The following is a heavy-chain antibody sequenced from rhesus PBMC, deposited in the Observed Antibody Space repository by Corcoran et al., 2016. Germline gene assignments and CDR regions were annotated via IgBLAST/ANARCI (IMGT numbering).Heavy chain of an antibody. Sequence: EVQLAETGGGLVQPGGSLKLSCAASGFTFSTYGMRWVRQAPGKGLEWVSGINSGGVSTYYADAVKGRVTISRDNSKHTIALQMTSLRTEDTAVYYCAKAGLVVVATSYYFDYWGQGVLVTVSS. J-gene: IGHJ4*01. D-gene: IGHD2-21*01. CDR1: GFTFSTYG. V-gene: IGHV3S5*01. CDR3: AKAGLVVVATSYYFDY. CDR2: INSGGVST.